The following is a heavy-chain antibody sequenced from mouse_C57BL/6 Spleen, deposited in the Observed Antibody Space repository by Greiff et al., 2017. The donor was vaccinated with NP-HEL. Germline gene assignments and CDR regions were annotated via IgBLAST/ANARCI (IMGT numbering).Heavy chain of an antibody. J-gene: IGHJ4*01. CDR3: AQRPITTVVERDYYAMDY. Sequence: QVQLQQPGAELVKPGASVKLSCKASGYTFTSYWMQWVKPRPGQGLEWIGEIDPSDSYTNYNQKFKGKATLTVATSSSTAYMQLSRLTSEESAVYYGAQRPITTVVERDYYAMDYWGQGTSVTVSS. D-gene: IGHD1-1*01. V-gene: IGHV1-50*01. CDR1: GYTFTSYW. CDR2: IDPSDSYT.